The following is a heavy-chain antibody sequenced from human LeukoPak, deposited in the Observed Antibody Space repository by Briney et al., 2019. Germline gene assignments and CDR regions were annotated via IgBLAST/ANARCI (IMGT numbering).Heavy chain of an antibody. D-gene: IGHD3-22*01. CDR3: ARGTEYYDSSGYYYVEYFQH. V-gene: IGHV4-34*01. CDR1: GGSFSGYY. J-gene: IGHJ1*01. Sequence: SETLSLTCAVYGGSFSGYYWSWIRQPPGKGLEWIGEINHSGSTNYNPSLKSRVTISVDTSKNQFSLKLSSVTAADTAVYYCARGTEYYDSSGYYYVEYFQHWGQAPWSPSPQ. CDR2: INHSGST.